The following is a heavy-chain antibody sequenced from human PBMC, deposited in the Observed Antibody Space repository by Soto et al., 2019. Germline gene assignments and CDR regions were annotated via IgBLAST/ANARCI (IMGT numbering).Heavy chain of an antibody. Sequence: GGSLRLSCAASGFTFSSYAMSWVRQAPGKGLEWVSAISGSGGSTYYADPVKGRFTISRDNSKNTLYLQMNSLRAEDTAVYYCAKDQYGDYLLGAFDIWGQGTMVTVSS. J-gene: IGHJ3*02. CDR2: ISGSGGST. CDR3: AKDQYGDYLLGAFDI. V-gene: IGHV3-23*01. D-gene: IGHD4-17*01. CDR1: GFTFSSYA.